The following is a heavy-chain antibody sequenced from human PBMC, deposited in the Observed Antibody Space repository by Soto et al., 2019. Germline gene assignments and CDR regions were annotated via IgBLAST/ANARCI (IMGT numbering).Heavy chain of an antibody. J-gene: IGHJ3*02. D-gene: IGHD6-13*01. CDR1: GGTFSSYA. V-gene: IGHV1-69*06. Sequence: QVQLVQSGAEVKKPGSSVKVSCKASGGTFSSYAISWVRQAPGQGLEWMGGIIPIFGTANYAQKFQGRVTITADKSTSTAYMELSSLRSEDTAVYYCARDLTYIAAAGYDALDIWGQGTMVTVSS. CDR2: IIPIFGTA. CDR3: ARDLTYIAAAGYDALDI.